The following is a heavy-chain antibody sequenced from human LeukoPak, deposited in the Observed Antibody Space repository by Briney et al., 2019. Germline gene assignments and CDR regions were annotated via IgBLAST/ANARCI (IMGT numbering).Heavy chain of an antibody. V-gene: IGHV1-2*02. CDR1: GYTFTGYY. Sequence: ASVKVSCKASGYTFTGYYMHWVRQAPGQGLEWMGWINPNSGGTNYAQKFQGRVTMTRDTSISTAYMEPSRLRSDDTAVYYCARELWFGELLTDYWGQGTLVTVSS. J-gene: IGHJ4*02. CDR3: ARELWFGELLTDY. D-gene: IGHD3-10*01. CDR2: INPNSGGT.